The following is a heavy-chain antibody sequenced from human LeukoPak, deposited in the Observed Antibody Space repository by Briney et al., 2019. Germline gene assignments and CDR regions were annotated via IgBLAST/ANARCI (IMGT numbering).Heavy chain of an antibody. D-gene: IGHD2-15*01. J-gene: IGHJ5*02. CDR1: GYTFTGYF. Sequence: ASVEVSCKASGYTFTGYFVHWVRQAPGQGLQWMGWINPNTGGTNYAQKFQGRVTMTRDTSISTAYMELSRLRSDDTAVYYCARATPFASCSGGSCFPNWFDPWGQGTLVTVSS. CDR2: INPNTGGT. V-gene: IGHV1-2*02. CDR3: ARATPFASCSGGSCFPNWFDP.